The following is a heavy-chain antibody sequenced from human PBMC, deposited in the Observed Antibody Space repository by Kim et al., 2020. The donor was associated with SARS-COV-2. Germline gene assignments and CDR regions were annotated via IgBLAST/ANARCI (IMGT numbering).Heavy chain of an antibody. J-gene: IGHJ4*02. V-gene: IGHV3-23*01. D-gene: IGHD3-22*01. CDR1: GFTFSSYA. CDR3: AKDFSPLYDSSGYERTADY. Sequence: GGSLRLSCAASGFTFSSYAMSWVRQAPGKGLEWVSAISGSGGSTYYADSVKGRFTISRDNSKNTLYLQMNSLRAEDTAVYYCAKDFSPLYDSSGYERTADYWGQGTLVTVSS. CDR2: ISGSGGST.